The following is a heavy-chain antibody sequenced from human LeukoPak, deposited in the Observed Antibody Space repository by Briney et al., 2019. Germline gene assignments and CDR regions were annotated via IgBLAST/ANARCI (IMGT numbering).Heavy chain of an antibody. CDR1: GYTFTGYY. Sequence: ASVKVSCKASGYTFTGYYVHWVRQAPGQGLEWMGWINPSSGGTNYAQKFQGRVTMTGDTSISTAYMELSRLSSDDTAVYFCAGRPDTSVVAILDYWGQGTLVTISS. J-gene: IGHJ4*02. V-gene: IGHV1-2*02. D-gene: IGHD3-22*01. CDR2: INPSSGGT. CDR3: AGRPDTSVVAILDY.